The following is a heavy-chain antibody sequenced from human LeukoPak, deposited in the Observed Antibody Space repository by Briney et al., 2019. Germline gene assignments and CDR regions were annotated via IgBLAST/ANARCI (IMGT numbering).Heavy chain of an antibody. CDR2: INPNSGGT. CDR3: AREGLVWWLRGSYARWFDP. CDR1: GYTFTGYY. V-gene: IGHV1-2*02. Sequence: ASVKVSCKASGYTFTGYYMHWVRQAPGQGLEWKGWINPNSGGTNYAQKFQGRVTMTRDTSISTAYMELSRLRSDDTAVYYCAREGLVWWLRGSYARWFDPWGQGTLVTVSS. J-gene: IGHJ5*02. D-gene: IGHD5-12*01.